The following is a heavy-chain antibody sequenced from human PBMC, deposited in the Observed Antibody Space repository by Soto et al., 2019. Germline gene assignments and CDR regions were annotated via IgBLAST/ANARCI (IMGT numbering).Heavy chain of an antibody. D-gene: IGHD1-20*01. CDR2: INSDGSST. Sequence: PGGSLRLSCGASGFTFSTYNMHWVRQGPGKGLVWVSRINSDGSSTRYAASVKGRFTISRDNAKDSLYLQMNSLRVEDTALYYCVRDHNRAFDYWAPGTLVTVSS. CDR3: VRDHNRAFDY. CDR1: GFTFSTYN. J-gene: IGHJ4*02. V-gene: IGHV3-74*01.